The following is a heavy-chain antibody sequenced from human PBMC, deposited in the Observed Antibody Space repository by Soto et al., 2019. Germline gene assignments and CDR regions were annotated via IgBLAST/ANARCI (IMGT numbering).Heavy chain of an antibody. CDR2: ISISKGKT. J-gene: IGHJ6*02. V-gene: IGHV1-18*01. CDR1: GYTFLKYD. CDR3: ARKGYIGNFGLDV. D-gene: IGHD5-12*01. Sequence: GASVKVSGKASGYTFLKYDVACVLLAPGQGLDWMGWISISKGKTYYEQSLQGRVTMTTDTATTTAYMEVRSLRSDDTAVYYCARKGYIGNFGLDVWGQGTTVTVSS.